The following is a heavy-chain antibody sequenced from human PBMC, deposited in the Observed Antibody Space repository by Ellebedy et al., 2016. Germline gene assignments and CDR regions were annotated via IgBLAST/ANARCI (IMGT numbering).Heavy chain of an antibody. D-gene: IGHD3-10*01. CDR3: ARHEDHHIPGPGVEWFNP. CDR2: IYYSGST. V-gene: IGHV4-39*01. J-gene: IGHJ5*02. Sequence: SETLSLTXTVSGGSISSSSYYWGWIRQPPGKGLEWIGSIYYSGSTYYNPSLKSRVTISVDTSKNQFSLKLSSVTAADTAVYYCARHEDHHIPGPGVEWFNPWGQGTLVTVSS. CDR1: GGSISSSSYY.